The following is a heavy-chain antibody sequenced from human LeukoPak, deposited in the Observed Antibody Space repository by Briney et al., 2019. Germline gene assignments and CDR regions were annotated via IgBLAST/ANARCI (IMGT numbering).Heavy chain of an antibody. Sequence: SQTLSLTCAVSGGSISSGGYSWSWIRQPPGKGLEWIGYIYHSGSTYYNPSLKSRVTISVDRSKNQFSLKLSSVAAADTAVYYCARRLRGHLDYWGQGTLVTVSS. V-gene: IGHV4-30-2*01. CDR1: GGSISSGGYS. CDR3: ARRLRGHLDY. D-gene: IGHD3-10*01. J-gene: IGHJ4*02. CDR2: IYHSGST.